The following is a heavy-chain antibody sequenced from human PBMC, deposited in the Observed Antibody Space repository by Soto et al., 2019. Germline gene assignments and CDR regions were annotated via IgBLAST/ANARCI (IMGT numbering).Heavy chain of an antibody. CDR3: ARIAVTNTNFDY. CDR1: GGSISSYY. V-gene: IGHV4-59*01. Sequence: QVQLQESGPGLVKPSETLSLTCTVSGGSISSYYWSWIRQPPGKGLEWIGYIYYRGSTNYNPSLKSRATISVDTSKNQFSLKVNSVIAADTAVYYCARIAVTNTNFDYWGQGTLVTVSS. CDR2: IYYRGST. J-gene: IGHJ4*02. D-gene: IGHD4-4*01.